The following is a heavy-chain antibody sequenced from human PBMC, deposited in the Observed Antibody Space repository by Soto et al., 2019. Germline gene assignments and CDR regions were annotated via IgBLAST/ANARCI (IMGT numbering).Heavy chain of an antibody. D-gene: IGHD1-26*01. V-gene: IGHV3-30-3*01. Sequence: QVRLVESGGGVVQPGRSLRLSCAASGFTFSSYAMHWVRQAPGKGLEWVAVISYDGSNKYYADSVKGRFTISRDNSKNTLYLQMNSLRAEDTAVYYCARDPDGSVGGYWGQGTLVTVSS. CDR3: ARDPDGSVGGY. J-gene: IGHJ4*02. CDR1: GFTFSSYA. CDR2: ISYDGSNK.